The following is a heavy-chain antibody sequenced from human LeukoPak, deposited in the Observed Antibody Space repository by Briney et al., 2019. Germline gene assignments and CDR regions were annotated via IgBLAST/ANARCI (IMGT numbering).Heavy chain of an antibody. CDR3: ARALVVVAAPFDY. J-gene: IGHJ4*02. CDR2: IIPIFGTA. D-gene: IGHD2-15*01. CDR1: GGTFSSYA. V-gene: IGHV1-69*13. Sequence: ASVKVSCKASGGTFSSYAISWVRQAPGQGLEWMGGIIPIFGTANYAQKFQGRVTITADESTSTAYMELSSLRSVDTAVYYCARALVVVAAPFDYWGQGTLVTVSS.